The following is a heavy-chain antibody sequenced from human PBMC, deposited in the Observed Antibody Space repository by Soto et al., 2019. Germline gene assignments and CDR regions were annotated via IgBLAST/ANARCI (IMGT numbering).Heavy chain of an antibody. V-gene: IGHV4-39*01. CDR3: AKVVVGAPRHPDFDY. CDR1: GGSINNGDYF. D-gene: IGHD2-15*01. CDR2: VYHSGTT. Sequence: SETLSLTCTVSGGSINNGDYFWGWIRQPPGKGLEWIGSVYHSGTTNYNPSLKGRVTISVDTSKNQFSLNLRSVTAADTAVYYCAKVVVGAPRHPDFDYWGQGTLVTVSS. J-gene: IGHJ4*02.